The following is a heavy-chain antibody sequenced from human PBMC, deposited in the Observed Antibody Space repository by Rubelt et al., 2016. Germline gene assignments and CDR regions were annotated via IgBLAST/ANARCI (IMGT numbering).Heavy chain of an antibody. J-gene: IGHJ5*02. CDR3: VRGLPLHP. Sequence: EVQLVESGGGLIQPGGSLRLSCAASGFTVSSTYMSWVRQAPGKGLEWVSVIYVGGDPKYADSVKGRFTLSSDNSRNTLDLQMNSLRAEATAVYYCVRGLPLHPWGQGTLVTVSS. V-gene: IGHV3-53*01. CDR1: GFTVSSTY. CDR2: IYVGGDP.